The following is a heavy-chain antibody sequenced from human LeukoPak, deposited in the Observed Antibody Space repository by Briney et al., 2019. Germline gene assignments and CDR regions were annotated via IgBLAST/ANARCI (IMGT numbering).Heavy chain of an antibody. CDR1: GDSFSYFY. J-gene: IGHJ4*02. CDR3: ARGVVAAAGRTFDF. CDR2: IYNGGST. Sequence: SETLSLTCTVSGDSFSYFYWSWVRQPPGKGLEGIGYIYNGGSTSYNPSLRSGVTISLDTSKNHFSLKLSSVTAADTAIYYCARGVVAAAGRTFDFWGQGTLVTVSS. V-gene: IGHV4-59*01. D-gene: IGHD6-13*01.